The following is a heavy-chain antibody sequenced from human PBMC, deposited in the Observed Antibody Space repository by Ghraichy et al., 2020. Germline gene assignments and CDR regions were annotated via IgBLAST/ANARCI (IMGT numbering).Heavy chain of an antibody. Sequence: GGSLRLSCAASGFTFNVYWMTWVRQAPGKGLEWVASIKQDASHQYYVDSVKGRFTVSRDNTKNTLFLYMNSLRADDTAVYYCVRDHNWNDPLADYGMEVWGQGTTVTVSS. V-gene: IGHV3-7*03. CDR2: IKQDASHQ. CDR3: VRDHNWNDPLADYGMEV. J-gene: IGHJ6*02. CDR1: GFTFNVYW. D-gene: IGHD1-1*01.